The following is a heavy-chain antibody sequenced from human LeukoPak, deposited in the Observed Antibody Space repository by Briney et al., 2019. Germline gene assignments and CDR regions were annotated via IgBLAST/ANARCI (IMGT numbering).Heavy chain of an antibody. Sequence: SETLSLTCTVSGGSISSSSYYWGWIRQPPGKGLEWIGSIYYSGSTYYNPSLKSRVTISVDTSKNQFSLKLSSVTAADTAVYYCARARGLELRYYYYYMDVWGKGTTVTVSS. V-gene: IGHV4-39*01. CDR2: IYYSGST. CDR3: ARARGLELRYYYYYMDV. CDR1: GGSISSSSYY. J-gene: IGHJ6*03. D-gene: IGHD1-7*01.